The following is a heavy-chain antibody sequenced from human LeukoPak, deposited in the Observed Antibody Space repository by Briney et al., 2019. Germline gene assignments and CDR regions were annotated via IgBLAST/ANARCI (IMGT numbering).Heavy chain of an antibody. CDR3: ARDLYYYDSSGYYLWGFDI. CDR2: IYTSGST. J-gene: IGHJ3*02. Sequence: SQTLSLTCTVSGGSISSGSYYWSWIRQPAGKGLEWFGRIYTSGSTNYNPSLKSRVTISVDTSKNQFSLKLSSVTAADTAVYYCARDLYYYDSSGYYLWGFDIWGQGTMVTVSS. CDR1: GGSISSGSYY. D-gene: IGHD3-22*01. V-gene: IGHV4-61*02.